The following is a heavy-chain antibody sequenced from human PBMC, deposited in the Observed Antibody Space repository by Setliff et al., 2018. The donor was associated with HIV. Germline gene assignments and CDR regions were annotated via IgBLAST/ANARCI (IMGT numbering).Heavy chain of an antibody. D-gene: IGHD5-12*01. Sequence: SETLSLTCAVSGGSFSGYYWSWIRQPPGKGLEWIGEINHSGSTNYNPSLKSRVTISVDTSKNQFSLKLNSVTAADTAVYYCARDFKRYNSPCRFDPWGPGTLVTVSS. CDR1: GGSFSGYY. J-gene: IGHJ5*02. CDR2: INHSGST. CDR3: ARDFKRYNSPCRFDP. V-gene: IGHV4-34*01.